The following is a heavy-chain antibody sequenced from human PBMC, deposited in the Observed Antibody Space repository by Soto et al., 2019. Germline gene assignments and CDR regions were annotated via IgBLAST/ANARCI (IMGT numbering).Heavy chain of an antibody. J-gene: IGHJ4*02. Sequence: KPSETLSLTCTVSRGSISTGDYYWSWIRQPPGKGLEWIGYIYYSGTTYSNPSLKSRVTISVDTSENQFSLKLSSVTAADTAVYYCARDDYSGSGLDFWGQGTLVTVSS. D-gene: IGHD5-12*01. CDR2: IYYSGTT. V-gene: IGHV4-30-4*01. CDR3: ARDDYSGSGLDF. CDR1: RGSISTGDYY.